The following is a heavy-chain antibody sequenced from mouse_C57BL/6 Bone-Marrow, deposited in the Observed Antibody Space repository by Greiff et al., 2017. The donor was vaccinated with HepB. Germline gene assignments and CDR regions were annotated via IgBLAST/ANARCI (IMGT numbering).Heavy chain of an antibody. CDR1: GYTFTSYW. D-gene: IGHD2-3*01. J-gene: IGHJ2*01. CDR2: IHPSDSDT. V-gene: IGHV1-74*01. Sequence: QVQLQQPGAELVKPGASVKVSCKASGYTFTSYWMHWVKQRPGQGLEWIGRIHPSDSDTNYNQKFKGKATLTVDKSSSTADMQLSSLTSEDSAVYYCARWGWLPPFDYWGQGTTLTVSS. CDR3: ARWGWLPPFDY.